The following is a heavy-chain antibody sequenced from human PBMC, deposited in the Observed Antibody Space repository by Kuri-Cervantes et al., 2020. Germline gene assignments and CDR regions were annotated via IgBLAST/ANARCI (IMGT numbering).Heavy chain of an antibody. CDR3: ARETNIYGDYCNYYGMDV. Sequence: SVKVSCKASGFTFTSSAVQWVRQARGQRLEWIGWIVVGSGNTNYAQKFQERVTITRDMSTSTAYMELSSLRSEDMAVYYCARETNIYGDYCNYYGMDVWGQGTTVTVSS. CDR1: GFTFTSSA. J-gene: IGHJ6*02. CDR2: IVVGSGNT. D-gene: IGHD4-17*01. V-gene: IGHV1-58*01.